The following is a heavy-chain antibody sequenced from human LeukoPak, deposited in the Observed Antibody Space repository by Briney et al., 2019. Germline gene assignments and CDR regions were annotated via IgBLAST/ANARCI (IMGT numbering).Heavy chain of an antibody. J-gene: IGHJ5*02. V-gene: IGHV2-70*11. Sequence: SGPALLKPTETLTLTCSFSGFSLTSGEMCVSWIRQTPGKALEWLARIDGDGDKSYSPSLKPRLTISKDTSKNQVVLTMTNMESVDTATYFCARSPSLLKLEDWFDPWGQGTLVTVSS. D-gene: IGHD1-7*01. CDR2: IDGDGDK. CDR3: ARSPSLLKLEDWFDP. CDR1: GFSLTSGEMC.